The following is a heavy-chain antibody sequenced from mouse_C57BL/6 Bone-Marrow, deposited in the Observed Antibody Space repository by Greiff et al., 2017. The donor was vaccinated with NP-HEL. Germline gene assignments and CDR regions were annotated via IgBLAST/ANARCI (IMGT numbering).Heavy chain of an antibody. V-gene: IGHV1-52*01. CDR3: ARRGGYYFDY. J-gene: IGHJ2*01. CDR1: GYTFTSYW. Sequence: QVQLQQPGAELVRPGSSVKLSCKASGYTFTSYWMHWVKQRPIQGLEWIGNIDPSDSETHYNQKFKDKATLTVDKSSSTAYMQLSSLTSADSSVYYCARRGGYYFDYWGQGTTLTVSS. CDR2: IDPSDSET.